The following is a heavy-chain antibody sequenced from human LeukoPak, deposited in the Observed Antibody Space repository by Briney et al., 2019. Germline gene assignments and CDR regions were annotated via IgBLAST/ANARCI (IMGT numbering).Heavy chain of an antibody. Sequence: SETLSLTCTVSGGAIISYYWSWIRQPAGEGLEWIGRIHSSGTTNYNPSLKSRVTMSVDTSKNQFSLKVSSVTAADTAVYYCARGGVFKAAATFDYWGQGILVTVSS. V-gene: IGHV4-4*07. J-gene: IGHJ4*02. D-gene: IGHD2-15*01. CDR1: GGAIISYY. CDR2: IHSSGTT. CDR3: ARGGVFKAAATFDY.